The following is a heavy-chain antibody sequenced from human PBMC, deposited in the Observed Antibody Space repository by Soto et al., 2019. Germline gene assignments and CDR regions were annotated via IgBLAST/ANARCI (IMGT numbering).Heavy chain of an antibody. V-gene: IGHV5-51*01. CDR1: GYILTDYW. J-gene: IGHJ4*02. Sequence: GEAPKTSRKRSGYILTDYWIAWVRQMPGKAPEWMGIIYPGDSDTRYSPSFKGQVTISADKSINTAYLQWSSLKASDTAMYYCTRLISPVAARPSWGQGTLVTVSS. CDR3: TRLISPVAARPS. CDR2: IYPGDSDT. D-gene: IGHD2-15*01.